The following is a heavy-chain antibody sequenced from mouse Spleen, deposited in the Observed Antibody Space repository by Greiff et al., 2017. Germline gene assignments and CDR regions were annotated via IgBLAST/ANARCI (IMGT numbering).Heavy chain of an antibody. V-gene: IGHV1-42*01. CDR2: INPSTGGT. CDR1: GYSFTGYY. J-gene: IGHJ3*01. Sequence: EVKLVESGPELVKPGASVKISCKASGYSFTGYYMNWVKQSPEKSLEWIGEINPSTGGTTYNQKFKAKATLTVDKSSSTAYMQLKSLTSEDSAVYYCASGSRFAHWGQGTLVTVSA. CDR3: ASGSRFAH.